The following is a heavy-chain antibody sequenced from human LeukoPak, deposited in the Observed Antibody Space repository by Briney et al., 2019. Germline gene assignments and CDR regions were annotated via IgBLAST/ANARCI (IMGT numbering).Heavy chain of an antibody. CDR3: AKVRVYYDFWSGLDY. D-gene: IGHD3-3*01. V-gene: IGHV3-30*18. CDR2: ISSDGNNR. J-gene: IGHJ4*02. CDR1: GFTFSSSV. Sequence: GKSLRLSCAASGFTFSSSVMHWVRQAPGKGLEWVAGISSDGNNRYYVDSVKGRFTISRDYSKNTLYLQMNSMRAEDTAVYYCAKVRVYYDFWSGLDYWGQGTLVTVSS.